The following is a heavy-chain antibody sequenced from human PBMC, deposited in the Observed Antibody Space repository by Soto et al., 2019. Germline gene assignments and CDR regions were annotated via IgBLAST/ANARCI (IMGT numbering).Heavy chain of an antibody. Sequence: QVQLVQSGAEVKKPGSSVKVSCKASGGTFSSYVIHWVRQAPGQGLEWMGGIIPLFGTTNYAQKFHGRVTSTADESTSTVYLELSSLRAEDTAVYYCATNYAYGEYHYGMDGWGQGTTVPVSS. J-gene: IGHJ6*02. CDR2: IIPLFGTT. CDR3: ATNYAYGEYHYGMDG. V-gene: IGHV1-69*12. CDR1: GGTFSSYV. D-gene: IGHD3-10*01.